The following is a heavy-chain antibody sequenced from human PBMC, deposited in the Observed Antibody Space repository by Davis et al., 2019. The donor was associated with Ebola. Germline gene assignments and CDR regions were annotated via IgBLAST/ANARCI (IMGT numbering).Heavy chain of an antibody. J-gene: IGHJ4*02. Sequence: HTGGSLRLSCAASGFSFSNYWIHWVRQAPGKGPVWVSRISPDGSATGYADSVKGRFTVSRDNSKNTLYLQMDTLRVEDTATYYCARSYFDGRGRFDYWGQGTPVTVSS. D-gene: IGHD3-22*01. V-gene: IGHV3-74*01. CDR2: ISPDGSAT. CDR1: GFSFSNYW. CDR3: ARSYFDGRGRFDY.